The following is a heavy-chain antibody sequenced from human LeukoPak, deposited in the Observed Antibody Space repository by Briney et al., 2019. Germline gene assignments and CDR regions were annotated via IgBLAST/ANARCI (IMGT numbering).Heavy chain of an antibody. V-gene: IGHV3-30-3*01. D-gene: IGHD6-13*01. J-gene: IGHJ4*02. CDR2: ISYDGSNK. Sequence: GGSLRLSCAASGFTFSSYAMHWVRQAPGKGLEWVAVISYDGSNKYYADSVKGRFTISRDNSKNTLYLQMNSLRADDTAVNYCARAGAGIAAADFFDYWGQGTLVTVSS. CDR1: GFTFSSYA. CDR3: ARAGAGIAAADFFDY.